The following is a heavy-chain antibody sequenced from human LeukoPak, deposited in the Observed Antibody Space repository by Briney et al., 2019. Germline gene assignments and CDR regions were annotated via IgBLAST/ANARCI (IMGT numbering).Heavy chain of an antibody. CDR3: AKTGSSGYMYSGYYFDY. D-gene: IGHD3-22*01. CDR2: ISYDGSNK. CDR1: GFTFSSYG. Sequence: PGRFLRLSCAASGFTFSSYGMHWVRQAPGKGLEWVAVISYDGSNKYYADSVKGRFTISRDNSKNTLYLQMNSLRAEDTAVYYCAKTGSSGYMYSGYYFDYWGQGTLVTVSS. V-gene: IGHV3-30*18. J-gene: IGHJ4*02.